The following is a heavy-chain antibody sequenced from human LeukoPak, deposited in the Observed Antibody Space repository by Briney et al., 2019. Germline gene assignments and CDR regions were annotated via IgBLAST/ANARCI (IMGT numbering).Heavy chain of an antibody. D-gene: IGHD3-10*01. J-gene: IGHJ6*02. CDR3: AREFGKSVYGMDV. CDR1: GFSFSTSA. V-gene: IGHV3-30*03. Sequence: GGSLRLPCAASGFSFSTSAMHWVRQAPGNGLEWVALIAYDGSKKFFAGSVKGRFSIFRDSSKNTVYLQMNSQSTEDTAVYYCAREFGKSVYGMDVWGQGTTVTVSS. CDR2: IAYDGSKK.